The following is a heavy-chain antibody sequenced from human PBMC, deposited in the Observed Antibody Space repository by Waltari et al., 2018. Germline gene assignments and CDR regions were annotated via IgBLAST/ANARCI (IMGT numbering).Heavy chain of an antibody. CDR2: INHSGRT. J-gene: IGHJ4*02. CDR3: ARGPRVPTAYYYDSSGYYYFDY. V-gene: IGHV4-34*01. CDR1: GGSFSGYY. Sequence: QVQLQQWGAGLLKPSETLSLTCAVYGGSFSGYYWSWIRQPPGKGLEWIGEINHSGRTNYNPSLKSRVTISVDTSKNQFSLKLSSVTAADTAVYYCARGPRVPTAYYYDSSGYYYFDYWGQGTLVTVSS. D-gene: IGHD3-22*01.